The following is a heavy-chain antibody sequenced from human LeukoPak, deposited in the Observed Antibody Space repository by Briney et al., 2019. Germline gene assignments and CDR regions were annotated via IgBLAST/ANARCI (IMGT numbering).Heavy chain of an antibody. CDR3: AREEYYDSSGLPGRAFDI. V-gene: IGHV3-33*01. J-gene: IGHJ3*02. CDR1: GFTFSSYG. D-gene: IGHD3-22*01. Sequence: PGGSLRLSCAASGFTFSSYGMHWVRQAPGKGLEWVAVIWYDGSNKYYADSVKGRFTISRDNSKNTLYLQMYSLRAEDTAVYYCAREEYYDSSGLPGRAFDIWGQGTMVTVSS. CDR2: IWYDGSNK.